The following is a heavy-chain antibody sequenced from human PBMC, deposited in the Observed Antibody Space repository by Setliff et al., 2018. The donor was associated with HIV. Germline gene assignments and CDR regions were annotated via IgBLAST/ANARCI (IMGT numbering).Heavy chain of an antibody. Sequence: SETLSLTCSVSGGSISSGGSYWSWIRQHPGKGLEWIGYIYYTGSAYYNPSLKSRVNISVDMSKNQFSLNMTSLTVADTAVYFCARERSGSHYPDLDCWGQGTPVTVSS. CDR2: IYYTGSA. CDR3: ARERSGSHYPDLDC. J-gene: IGHJ4*02. CDR1: GGSISSGGSY. D-gene: IGHD1-26*01. V-gene: IGHV4-31*03.